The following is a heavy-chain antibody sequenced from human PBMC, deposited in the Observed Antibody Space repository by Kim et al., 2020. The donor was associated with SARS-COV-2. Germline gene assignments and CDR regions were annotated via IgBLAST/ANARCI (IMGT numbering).Heavy chain of an antibody. D-gene: IGHD3-10*01. CDR3: ARVAAYYGSGSYFDD. V-gene: IGHV4-59*01. Sequence: PSLKSRVTIAVDTSKNQFSLKLSSVTAADTAVYYCARVAAYYGSGSYFDDWGQGTLVTVSS. J-gene: IGHJ4*02.